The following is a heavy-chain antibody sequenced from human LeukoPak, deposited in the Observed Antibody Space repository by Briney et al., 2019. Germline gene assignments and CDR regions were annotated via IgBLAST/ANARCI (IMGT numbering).Heavy chain of an antibody. Sequence: ASVKVSCKASGYSFISYDINWVRQATGQGLEWMGWMNPNSGNTGYAQKFQGRVTMTRNTSISTAYMELSSLRSEDTAVYYCARGEGDYYYMDVWGKGTTVTISS. CDR2: MNPNSGNT. V-gene: IGHV1-8*01. CDR3: ARGEGDYYYMDV. J-gene: IGHJ6*03. CDR1: GYSFISYD.